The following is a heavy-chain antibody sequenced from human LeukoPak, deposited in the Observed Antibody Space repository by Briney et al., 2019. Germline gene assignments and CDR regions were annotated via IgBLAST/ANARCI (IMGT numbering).Heavy chain of an antibody. CDR1: GFTFSSYG. CDR2: IRYDGSNK. V-gene: IGHV3-30*02. J-gene: IGHJ4*02. CDR3: AKDFPAAYCSSTSCYTGGIDY. Sequence: PGGSLRLSCAASGFTFSSYGMHWVRQAPGKGLEWVAFIRYDGSNKYYADSVKGRFTISRDNSKNTLYLQMNSLRAEDTAVYYCAKDFPAAYCSSTSCYTGGIDYWGQGTLVPSPQ. D-gene: IGHD2-2*02.